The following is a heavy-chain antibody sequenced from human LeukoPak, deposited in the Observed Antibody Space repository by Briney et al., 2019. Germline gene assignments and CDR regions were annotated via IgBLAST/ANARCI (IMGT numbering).Heavy chain of an antibody. CDR3: TRRAARWQFDL. D-gene: IGHD5-24*01. Sequence: GGSLRLSCAASGFMFDAYAMYWVRQPPGKGLEWVSSISINSGDIGYADSVKGRFTISRDNAKRSLYLQMNNLRAEDTALYYCTRRAARWQFDLWGRGTLLTVSS. CDR2: ISINSGDI. J-gene: IGHJ2*01. V-gene: IGHV3-9*01. CDR1: GFMFDAYA.